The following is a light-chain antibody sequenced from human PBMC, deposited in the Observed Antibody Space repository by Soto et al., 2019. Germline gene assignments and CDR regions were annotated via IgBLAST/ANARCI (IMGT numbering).Light chain of an antibody. CDR2: YVD. J-gene: IGLJ1*01. V-gene: IGLV2-14*03. CDR3: CSYADGSIYF. Sequence: QSVLTQPASVSGSPGQSITISCTGTSRDVGAYDYVSWYLQYPDKAPQLLIYYVDHRSSGVSSRFSGSKSGNTASLTISGLQAEDEGDYYCCSYADGSIYFFGTGTKVTAL. CDR1: SRDVGAYDY.